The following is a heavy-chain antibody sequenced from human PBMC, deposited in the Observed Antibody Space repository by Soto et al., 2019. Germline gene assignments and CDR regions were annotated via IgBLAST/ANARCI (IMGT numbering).Heavy chain of an antibody. J-gene: IGHJ6*02. CDR2: VHDSGST. CDR1: GGSISSYY. Sequence: PSETLSLTCTVSGGSISSYYWNWIRQPPGKGLEWIGYVHDSGSTNYNPSLKNRVTISVDTSKNEFSLKVNSLTAADTAVYYCARRVQYYYGMDVWGQGSTVTVSS. CDR3: ARRVQYYYGMDV. V-gene: IGHV4-59*08.